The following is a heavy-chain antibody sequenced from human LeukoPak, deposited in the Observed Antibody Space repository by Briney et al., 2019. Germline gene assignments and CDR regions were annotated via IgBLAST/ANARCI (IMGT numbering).Heavy chain of an antibody. CDR3: ARKPPNVGWFDP. V-gene: IGHV4-4*07. CDR2: IYTSGST. J-gene: IGHJ5*02. D-gene: IGHD1-1*01. CDR1: GGSISSYY. Sequence: PSETLSLTCTVSGGSISSYYWSWIRQPAGKGLEWIGRIYTSGSTNYNPSLKSRVTMSVDTSKNHFSLKLTSVTAFDTAVYYCARKPPNVGWFDPWGQGTLVTVSS.